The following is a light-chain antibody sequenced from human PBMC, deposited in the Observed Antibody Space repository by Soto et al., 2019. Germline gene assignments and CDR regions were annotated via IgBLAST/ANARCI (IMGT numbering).Light chain of an antibody. CDR3: VSFTSSTTYL. CDR1: ISDVGGSNF. V-gene: IGLV2-14*03. J-gene: IGLJ1*01. CDR2: DVA. Sequence: QSALTQPASVSASPGQSITISCTGTISDVGGSNFVSWYQQHPGKPPKLIIYDVATRPSGVSNRFSGSKSGSTASLIISRLQTEDEADYYCVSFTSSTTYLFGSGTKVTVL.